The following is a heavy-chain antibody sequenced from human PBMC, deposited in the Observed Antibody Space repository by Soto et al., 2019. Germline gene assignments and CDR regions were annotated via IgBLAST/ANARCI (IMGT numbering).Heavy chain of an antibody. J-gene: IGHJ5*02. CDR1: GYTFTRYG. CDR2: ISGYNGDT. Sequence: GASVKVSCKASGYTFTRYGISWVRQAPGQGLEWMGWISGYNGDTNYAQKFQGRVIMTIDTSTGTAYMELRSLTSDDTAVYYCASVRRNWFDPWGQGTLVTVSS. V-gene: IGHV1-18*01. CDR3: ASVRRNWFDP. D-gene: IGHD2-8*01.